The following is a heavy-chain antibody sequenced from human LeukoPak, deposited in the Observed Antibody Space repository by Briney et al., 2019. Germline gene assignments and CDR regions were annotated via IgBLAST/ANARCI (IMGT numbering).Heavy chain of an antibody. CDR1: GGTFSSYA. V-gene: IGHV1-69*04. CDR3: ASTIVVVVAANPNHYYYGMDV. Sequence: SVKVSCKASGGTFSSYAISWVRQAPGQGLEWMGRIIPILGIANYAQKFQGRVTITADKSTSTAYMELSSLRSEDTAVYYCASTIVVVVAANPNHYYYGMDVWGQGTTVTVSS. CDR2: IIPILGIA. J-gene: IGHJ6*02. D-gene: IGHD2-15*01.